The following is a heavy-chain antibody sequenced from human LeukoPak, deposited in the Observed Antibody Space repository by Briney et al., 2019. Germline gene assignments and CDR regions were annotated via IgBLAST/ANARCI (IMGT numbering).Heavy chain of an antibody. CDR1: GFTFSSYE. J-gene: IGHJ4*02. Sequence: GGSLRLSCAASGFTFSSYEMNWVRQAPGKGLEWVSYISSSGSTIYYADPVKGRFTISRDNAKNSLYLQMNSLRAEDTAVYYCAKFATPYCGGDCSPGYFDYWGQGTLVTVSS. CDR2: ISSSGSTI. CDR3: AKFATPYCGGDCSPGYFDY. D-gene: IGHD2-21*02. V-gene: IGHV3-48*03.